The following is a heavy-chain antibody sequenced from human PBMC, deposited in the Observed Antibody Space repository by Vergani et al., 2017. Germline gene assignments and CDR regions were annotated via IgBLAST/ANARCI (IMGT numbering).Heavy chain of an antibody. CDR3: APDSSGYWDGY. CDR1: GFTFSSYG. CDR2: ISYDGSNK. D-gene: IGHD3-22*01. V-gene: IGHV3-30*03. J-gene: IGHJ4*02. Sequence: QVQLVESGGGVVKPGRSLRLSCAASGFTFSSYGMHWVRQAPGKGLEWVAVISYDGSNKYYADSVKGRFTISRDNSKNTLYLQMNSLRAEDTAVYYCAPDSSGYWDGYWGQGTLVTVSS.